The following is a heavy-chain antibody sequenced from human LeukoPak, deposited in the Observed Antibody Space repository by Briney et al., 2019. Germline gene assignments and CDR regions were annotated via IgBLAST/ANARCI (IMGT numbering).Heavy chain of an antibody. D-gene: IGHD6-13*01. CDR1: GGTFSSYA. J-gene: IGHJ5*02. CDR2: IIPIFGTA. Sequence: ASVKVSCKASGGTFSSYAISWVRQAPGQGLEWMGRIIPIFGTANYAQKFQGRVTITADKSTSTAYMELSSLRSEDTAVYYCGRDRRIAAADDNWFDPWGQGTLVTVSS. V-gene: IGHV1-69*06. CDR3: GRDRRIAAADDNWFDP.